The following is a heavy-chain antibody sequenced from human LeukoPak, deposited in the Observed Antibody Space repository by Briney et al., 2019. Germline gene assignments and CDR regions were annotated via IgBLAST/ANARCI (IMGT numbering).Heavy chain of an antibody. CDR2: INHSGST. Sequence: DPSETLSLTCAVYGGSFSGYYWSWIRQPPGKGLEWIGEINHSGSTNYNPSLKSRVTISVDTSKNQFSLKLSSVTAADTAVYYCARGGKFYYDSSGHRKFDYWGQGTLVTVSS. CDR3: ARGGKFYYDSSGHRKFDY. D-gene: IGHD3-22*01. V-gene: IGHV4-34*01. CDR1: GGSFSGYY. J-gene: IGHJ4*02.